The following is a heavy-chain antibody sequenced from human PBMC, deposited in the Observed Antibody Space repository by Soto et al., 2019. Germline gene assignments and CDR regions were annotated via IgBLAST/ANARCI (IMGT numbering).Heavy chain of an antibody. Sequence: PSETLSLTCTVSGGSISGYYWSWIRQPPGKGLEWIGYIFYSGSTNYNLSLKSRVTISVDTSKNQFSLKLRSVTAADTAVYYCARDSATLGMDVWGQGTTVTVSS. J-gene: IGHJ6*02. CDR3: ARDSATLGMDV. V-gene: IGHV4-59*01. CDR1: GGSISGYY. CDR2: IFYSGST. D-gene: IGHD5-12*01.